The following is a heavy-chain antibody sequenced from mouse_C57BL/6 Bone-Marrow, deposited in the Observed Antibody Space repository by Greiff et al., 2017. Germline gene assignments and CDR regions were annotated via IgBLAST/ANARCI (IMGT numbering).Heavy chain of an antibody. CDR3: AREGFPPFAY. Sequence: VQLQQSGAELVRPGASVKLSCKASGYTFTDYYINWVKQRPGQGLEWIARIYPGSGNTYYNEKFKGKATLTAEKSSSTAYMQLSSLTSEDSAVYFCAREGFPPFAYWGQGTLVTVYA. J-gene: IGHJ3*01. V-gene: IGHV1-76*01. CDR1: GYTFTDYY. CDR2: IYPGSGNT.